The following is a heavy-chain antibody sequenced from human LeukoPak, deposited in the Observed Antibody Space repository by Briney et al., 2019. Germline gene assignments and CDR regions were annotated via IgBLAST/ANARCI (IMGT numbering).Heavy chain of an antibody. CDR1: GFTFSGSA. CDR3: TRDFGENGMDV. Sequence: GGSLRLSCAASGFTFSGSAMHWVRQASGKGLEWVGRIRSKANSYATAYAASVKGRFTISRDDSKNTAYLQMNSLKTEDTAVYYCTRDFGENGMDVWGQGTTVTVSS. CDR2: IRSKANSYAT. D-gene: IGHD3-10*01. J-gene: IGHJ6*02. V-gene: IGHV3-73*01.